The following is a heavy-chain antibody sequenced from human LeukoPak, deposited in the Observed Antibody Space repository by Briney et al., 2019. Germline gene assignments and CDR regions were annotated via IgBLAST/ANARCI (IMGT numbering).Heavy chain of an antibody. V-gene: IGHV3-48*04. Sequence: PGGSLRLSCAASGFTFSSYGMNWVRQAPGKGLEWVSYISRSGSAIYYADSVKGRFTISRDNAKNSLHLQMNSLRAEDTAVYYCARRVIVVGLDYWGQGTLVTVSS. CDR3: ARRVIVVGLDY. CDR1: GFTFSSYG. D-gene: IGHD3-22*01. J-gene: IGHJ4*02. CDR2: ISRSGSAI.